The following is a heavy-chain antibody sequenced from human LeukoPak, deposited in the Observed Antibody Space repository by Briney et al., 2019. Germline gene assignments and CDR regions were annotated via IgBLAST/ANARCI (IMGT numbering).Heavy chain of an antibody. D-gene: IGHD2-21*02. CDR2: IGSDSAT. CDR1: GFTSFNYA. J-gene: IGHJ4*02. V-gene: IGHV3-23*01. Sequence: PGGSLRLSCEASGFTSFNYAMSWVRQAPGKGLQWVSGIGSDSATFYTDSVKGRFTISGDNSKNTVYLHIDSLGAEDTAVYYCAKCMSSTGVCLNFDYWGQGILVAVST. CDR3: AKCMSSTGVCLNFDY.